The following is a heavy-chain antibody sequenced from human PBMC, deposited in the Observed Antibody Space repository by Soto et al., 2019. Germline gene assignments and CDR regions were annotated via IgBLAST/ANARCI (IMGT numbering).Heavy chain of an antibody. Sequence: GVLRLSCTASGFTFGDYAMSWFRQAPGKGLEWVGFIRSKAYGGTTEYAASVKGRFTISRDDSKSIAYLQMNSLKTEDTAVYYCTRYRPNYYDSSGNDAFDIWGQGTMVTVSS. CDR3: TRYRPNYYDSSGNDAFDI. CDR1: GFTFGDYA. V-gene: IGHV3-49*03. CDR2: IRSKAYGGTT. J-gene: IGHJ3*02. D-gene: IGHD3-22*01.